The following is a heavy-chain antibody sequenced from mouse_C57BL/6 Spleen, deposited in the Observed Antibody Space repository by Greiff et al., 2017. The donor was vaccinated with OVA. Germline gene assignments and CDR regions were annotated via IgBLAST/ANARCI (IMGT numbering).Heavy chain of an antibody. D-gene: IGHD2-2*01. CDR1: GYSFTGYF. CDR2: INPYNGDT. CDR3: ARFYGYDGYFDV. Sequence: VHVKQSGPELVKPGDSVKISCKASGYSFTGYFMNWVMQSHGKSLEWIGRINPYNGDTFYNQKFKGKATLTVDKSSSTAHMELRSLTSEDSAVYYCARFYGYDGYFDVWGTGTTVTVSS. J-gene: IGHJ1*03. V-gene: IGHV1-20*01.